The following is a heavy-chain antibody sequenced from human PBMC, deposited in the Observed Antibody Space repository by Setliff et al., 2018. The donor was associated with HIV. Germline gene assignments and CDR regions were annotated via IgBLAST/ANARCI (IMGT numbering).Heavy chain of an antibody. CDR3: AGFSYNFWVYRFDH. Sequence: SETLSLTCTVSGGSISSGGYYWSWIRQHPGKGLEWIGYIHYSGSTYFNPSLKSRVTISLDTSTQQFFLNVTSVTAADTAVYYCAGFSYNFWVYRFDHWGQGALVTVSS. D-gene: IGHD3-3*01. J-gene: IGHJ4*02. CDR2: IHYSGST. CDR1: GGSISSGGYY. V-gene: IGHV4-31*03.